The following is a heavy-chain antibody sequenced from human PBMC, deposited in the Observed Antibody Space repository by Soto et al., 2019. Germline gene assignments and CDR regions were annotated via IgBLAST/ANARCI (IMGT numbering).Heavy chain of an antibody. CDR2: ISGSGGST. CDR1: GFTFSSYA. D-gene: IGHD3-22*01. V-gene: IGHV3-23*01. J-gene: IGHJ4*02. Sequence: GGSLRLSCAASGFTFSSYAMSWVRQAPGKGLEWVSAISGSGGSTYYADSVKGRFTISRDNSKNTLYLQMNSLRAEDTAVYYCAKGYYYDSSGYPDYWGQGTLVTVSS. CDR3: AKGYYYDSSGYPDY.